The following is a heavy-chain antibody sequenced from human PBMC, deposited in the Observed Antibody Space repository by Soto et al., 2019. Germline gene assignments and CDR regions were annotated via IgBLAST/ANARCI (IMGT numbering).Heavy chain of an antibody. CDR3: ARAQRWYNKDYYYGMDV. J-gene: IGHJ6*02. Sequence: QVPLVQSGAEVKKPGSSVKVSCKASGGTFSSYAISWVRQAPGQGLEWMGGIIPIFGTANYAQKFQGRVTITADETTSTAYMELSSLRSEDTAVYFCARAQRWYNKDYYYGMDVWGQGTTVTVSS. CDR1: GGTFSSYA. V-gene: IGHV1-69*01. CDR2: IIPIFGTA. D-gene: IGHD1-1*01.